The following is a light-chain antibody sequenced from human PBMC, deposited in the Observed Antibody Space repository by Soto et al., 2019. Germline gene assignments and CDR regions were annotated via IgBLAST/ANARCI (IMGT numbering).Light chain of an antibody. V-gene: IGKV3-11*01. CDR1: QSVSSY. CDR2: DAS. Sequence: EIVLTQSPATLSLSPGERATLSCRASQSVSSYLAWYQQKPGQAPRLLIYDASNRATGIPARFSGSGSGTDFTLTISSLEHEDFAVDYCQQRSNSPLTFGGGTKVEIK. J-gene: IGKJ4*01. CDR3: QQRSNSPLT.